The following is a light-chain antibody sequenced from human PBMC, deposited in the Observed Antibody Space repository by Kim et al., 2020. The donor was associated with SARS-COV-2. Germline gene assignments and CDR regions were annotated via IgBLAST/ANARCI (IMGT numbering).Light chain of an antibody. Sequence: SASVGDRVTITCRASQDISHYLVLFQHKPGKAPKLLIYAASALHSEVPSRFSGSGAGTDFTLTISSLQPEDVATYYCQSYNSAPWTFGQGTKLEIK. CDR1: QDISHY. CDR3: QSYNSAPWT. J-gene: IGKJ1*01. CDR2: AAS. V-gene: IGKV1-27*01.